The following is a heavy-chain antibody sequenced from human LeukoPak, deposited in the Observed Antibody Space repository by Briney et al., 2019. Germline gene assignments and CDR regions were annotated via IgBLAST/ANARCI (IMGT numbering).Heavy chain of an antibody. D-gene: IGHD6-19*01. CDR1: GFTFGDYA. Sequence: GGSLRLSCTASGFTFGDYAMSWFRQAPGKGLEWVGFIRSKAYGGTTEYAASVKGRFTISRDDSKSIAYLQMNSLKTEDTAVYYCARAYSSGWYFDYWGQGTLVTVSS. V-gene: IGHV3-49*03. J-gene: IGHJ4*02. CDR3: ARAYSSGWYFDY. CDR2: IRSKAYGGTT.